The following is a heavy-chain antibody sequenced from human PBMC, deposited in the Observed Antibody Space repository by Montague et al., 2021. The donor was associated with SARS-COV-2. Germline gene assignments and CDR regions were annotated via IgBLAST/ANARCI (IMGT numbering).Heavy chain of an antibody. V-gene: IGHV4-59*01. CDR2: IYYSGGT. J-gene: IGHJ5*02. CDR1: GGSTNNFY. Sequence: SETLSLTCTVSGGSTNNFYWSWIRQPPGKGLEWIGYIYYSGGTDYNPSLKSRVTISIDTSKNQFSLNLTSVTAADTGVCYCARTSLASASCRFDPWGQGTLVTVSS. D-gene: IGHD3-16*02. CDR3: ARTSLASASCRFDP.